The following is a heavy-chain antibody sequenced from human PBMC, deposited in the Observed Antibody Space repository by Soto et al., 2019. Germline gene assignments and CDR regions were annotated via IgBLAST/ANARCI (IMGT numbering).Heavy chain of an antibody. Sequence: QITLKESGPTLVKPTQTLTLTCTVSGVSLTSSGVSVGWIRQPPGKALEWLALIFWADDKRYSPALKSRLTVTKDTSKNQVALTLTNVDPVDTATYYCAKGTTRTSMLAYWGQGIRVSVSS. CDR3: AKGTTRTSMLAY. CDR1: GVSLTSSGVS. J-gene: IGHJ4*02. D-gene: IGHD2-8*01. CDR2: IFWADDK. V-gene: IGHV2-5*02.